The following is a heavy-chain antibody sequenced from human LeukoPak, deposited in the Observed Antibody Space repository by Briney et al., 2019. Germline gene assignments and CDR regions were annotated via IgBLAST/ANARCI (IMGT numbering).Heavy chain of an antibody. V-gene: IGHV4-31*03. CDR2: IYYSGST. Sequence: SETLSLTCTVSGGSISTGGYYWSWIRQHPGKGLEWIGYIYYSGSTYYNPSLESRVTISLDTSNNHFSLKLSSVTAADTAVYYWALLGGSYGSGSYYTHYGMDVWGQGTTVTVSS. CDR3: ALLGGSYGSGSYYTHYGMDV. CDR1: GGSISTGGYY. D-gene: IGHD3-10*01. J-gene: IGHJ6*02.